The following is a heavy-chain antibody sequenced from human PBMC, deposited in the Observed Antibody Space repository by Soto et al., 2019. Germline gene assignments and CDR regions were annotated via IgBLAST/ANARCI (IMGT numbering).Heavy chain of an antibody. J-gene: IGHJ6*02. CDR1: GGSISISSYY. V-gene: IGHV4-39*01. Sequence: SETLSLTCTVSGGSISISSYYWGWIRQPPGKGLEWIGSIYYSGSTYYNPSLKSRVTISVDTSKNQFSLKLSSVTAADTAVYYCARIIAAAPFFYYYYGMDVWGQGTTVTVSS. CDR3: ARIIAAAPFFYYYYGMDV. D-gene: IGHD6-13*01. CDR2: IYYSGST.